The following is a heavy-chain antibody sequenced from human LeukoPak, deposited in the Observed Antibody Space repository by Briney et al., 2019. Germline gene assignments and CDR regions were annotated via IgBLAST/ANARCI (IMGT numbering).Heavy chain of an antibody. D-gene: IGHD2-15*01. J-gene: IGHJ3*02. V-gene: IGHV3-30-3*01. CDR3: SGGFEI. CDR1: GFTFSSYA. CDR2: ISYDGSNK. Sequence: GGSLRLSCAASGFTFSSYAMHWVRQAPGKGLEWVAVISYDGSNKYYADSVKGRFTISRDNSKNTLYLQMNSLRAEDTAVYYCSGGFEIWGQGTMVTVSS.